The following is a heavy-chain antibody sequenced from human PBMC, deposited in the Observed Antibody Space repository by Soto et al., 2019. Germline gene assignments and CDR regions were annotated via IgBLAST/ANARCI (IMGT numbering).Heavy chain of an antibody. CDR3: TPYGQYLSYYFQY. CDR2: IRSKPNNYAT. D-gene: IGHD2-2*01. CDR1: GFTFSGSA. J-gene: IGHJ1*01. Sequence: GGSLRLSCAASGFTFSGSAMHWVRQASGKGLEWVGRIRSKPNNYATAYAASVNGRFTISRDDSKNTAYLQMNSLKTEDTAVYYCTPYGQYLSYYFQYWGQGTLVTVSS. V-gene: IGHV3-73*01.